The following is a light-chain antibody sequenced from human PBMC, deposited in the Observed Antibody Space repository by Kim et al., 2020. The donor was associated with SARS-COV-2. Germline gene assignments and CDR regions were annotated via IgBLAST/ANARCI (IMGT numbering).Light chain of an antibody. V-gene: IGKV3-20*01. J-gene: IGKJ3*01. Sequence: SPGERVTLSCRAGQSVSTGHLAWYQQKPGQAPRLLIYAASSRATGIPDRFSGSGSGTDFTLTISRLEPEDFAVYYCQHYGTSLFTFGPGTKVDIK. CDR1: QSVSTGH. CDR3: QHYGTSLFT. CDR2: AAS.